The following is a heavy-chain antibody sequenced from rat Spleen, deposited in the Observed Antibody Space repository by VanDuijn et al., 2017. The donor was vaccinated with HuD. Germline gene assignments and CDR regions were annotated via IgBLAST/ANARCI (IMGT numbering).Heavy chain of an antibody. J-gene: IGHJ3*01. V-gene: IGHV5-29*01. D-gene: IGHD1-7*01. Sequence: EVQLVESGGGLVQPGRSLKLSCAASGFTFSNYDMAWVRQAPTKGLEWVATISYDGSSTYYRDSVKGRFTISRDNAKSTLYLQMDSLRSEDTATYYCARRTMGLNWFAYWGQGTLVTVSS. CDR1: GFTFSNYD. CDR2: ISYDGSST. CDR3: ARRTMGLNWFAY.